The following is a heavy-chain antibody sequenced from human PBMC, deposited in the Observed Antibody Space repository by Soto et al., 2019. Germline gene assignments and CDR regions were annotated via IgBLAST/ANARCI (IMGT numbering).Heavy chain of an antibody. Sequence: VGSLRLSCAASGFTFSGSAMHWVRQASGKGLEWVGRIRSKANSYATAYAASVKGRFTISRDDSKSTAYLQMNSLKTEDTAVYYCTIPYSGYDYYYGMDVWGQGTTVTVSS. CDR1: GFTFSGSA. CDR2: IRSKANSYAT. D-gene: IGHD5-12*01. V-gene: IGHV3-73*01. CDR3: TIPYSGYDYYYGMDV. J-gene: IGHJ6*02.